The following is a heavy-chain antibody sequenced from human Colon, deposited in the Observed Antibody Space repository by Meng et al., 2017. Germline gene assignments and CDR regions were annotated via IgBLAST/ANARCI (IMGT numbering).Heavy chain of an antibody. CDR1: GFRFSDDH. CDR3: ARDGSHRRFDS. D-gene: IGHD1-26*01. J-gene: IGHJ5*01. Sequence: LVESGGDFVQPGGSLRLSCVASGFRFSDDHMAWIRQAPGKGLEWISYISVGGSIIYYADSVKGRFTISRDDAKNSVYLQMNSLRAEDTAVYYCARDGSHRRFDSWGQGTLVTVSS. CDR2: ISVGGSII. V-gene: IGHV3-11*01.